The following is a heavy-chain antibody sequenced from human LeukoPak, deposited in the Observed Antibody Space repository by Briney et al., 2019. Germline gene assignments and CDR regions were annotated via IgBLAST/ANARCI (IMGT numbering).Heavy chain of an antibody. CDR1: GFTFSTYS. D-gene: IGHD3-10*01. CDR3: ASRNYYGSGPDY. CDR2: ISSGGGTI. Sequence: GGSLRLSCAASGFTFSTYSMNWVRQAPGKGLEWVSYISSGGGTIYYADSVKGRFTISRDNAKNSLYLHMNSLRDEDTAVYYCASRNYYGSGPDYWGQGTLVTVSS. V-gene: IGHV3-48*02. J-gene: IGHJ4*02.